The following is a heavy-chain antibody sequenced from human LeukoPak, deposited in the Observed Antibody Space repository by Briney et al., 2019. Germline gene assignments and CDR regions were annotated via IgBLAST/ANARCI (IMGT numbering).Heavy chain of an antibody. Sequence: GGSLRLSCAASGFTFSSYVMSWVRQAPGKGLEWVSAISGSGDSTYYADSVKGRFTISRDNSKNTLYLQMNSLRAEDTAVYYCAKAGDHSYFYMDAWGKGTTVTVSS. CDR1: GFTFSSYV. V-gene: IGHV3-23*01. CDR2: ISGSGDST. J-gene: IGHJ6*03. CDR3: AKAGDHSYFYMDA. D-gene: IGHD3-16*01.